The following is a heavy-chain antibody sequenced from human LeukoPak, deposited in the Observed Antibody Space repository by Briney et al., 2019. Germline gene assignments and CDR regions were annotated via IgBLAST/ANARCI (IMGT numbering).Heavy chain of an antibody. CDR3: ATRYCTIAACRASSHHCFDD. J-gene: IGHJ6*04. CDR2: INDDGSDA. CDR1: GFAINTNY. V-gene: IGHV3-7*01. Sequence: GGSLRLSCVASGFAINTNYMNWVRQAPGKGLEWVANINDDGSDANYVDSVKGRFTVSRDNAKNSLYLQLNSLRAEDTAVYYCATRYCTIAACRASSHHCFDDWGKGTTVIVSS. D-gene: IGHD2-8*01.